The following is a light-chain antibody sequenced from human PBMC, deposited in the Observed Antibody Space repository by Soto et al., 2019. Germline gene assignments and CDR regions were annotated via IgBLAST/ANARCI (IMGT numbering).Light chain of an antibody. Sequence: SVLTQPASVSGSPGQSITISCTGTSSDVGGYNYVSWYQHHPGKAPKLMIYEVSNRPSGVSNRFSGSKSGNTASLTISGLQAEDEADYYCSSYTSSSTSYVFGTGTKGTVL. CDR1: SSDVGGYNY. CDR2: EVS. CDR3: SSYTSSSTSYV. J-gene: IGLJ1*01. V-gene: IGLV2-14*01.